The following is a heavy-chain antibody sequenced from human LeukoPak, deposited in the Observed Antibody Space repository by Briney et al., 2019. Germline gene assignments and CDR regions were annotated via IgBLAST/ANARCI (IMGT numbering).Heavy chain of an antibody. V-gene: IGHV3-23*01. J-gene: IGHJ4*02. CDR3: ATNPPPLRYFDWLRDY. CDR1: GFTFSSYA. D-gene: IGHD3-9*01. Sequence: PGGSLRLSCAASGFTFSSYAMSWVRQAPGKGLEWVSAISGSGGSTYYADSVKGRFTISRDNSKNTLYLQMNSLRAEDTAVYYCATNPPPLRYFDWLRDYWGQGTLVTVSS. CDR2: ISGSGGST.